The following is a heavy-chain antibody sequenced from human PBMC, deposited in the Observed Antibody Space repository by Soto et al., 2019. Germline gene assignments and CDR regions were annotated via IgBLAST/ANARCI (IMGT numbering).Heavy chain of an antibody. J-gene: IGHJ4*02. CDR1: GGSISSGSYV. Sequence: QVQLQESGPGLVKPSQTLFLTCTASGGSISSGSYVLSCIRQPPGKCLGCIGYIYYSVSTYYNPSLKSRVTISVDTSKNQCSLKLSSVTAADTAVYYCARVKAGVVYWGQGTLVTVFS. D-gene: IGHD6-13*01. CDR2: IYYSVST. CDR3: ARVKAGVVY. V-gene: IGHV4-30-4*01.